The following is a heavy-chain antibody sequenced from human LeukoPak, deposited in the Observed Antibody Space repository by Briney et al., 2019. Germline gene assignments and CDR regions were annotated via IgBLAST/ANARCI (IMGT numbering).Heavy chain of an antibody. CDR2: IIPIFGRG. CDR3: AKVGLVDSSGLPDY. Sequence: SVKVSCKASGGSFSVYSINWVRQAPRQGLEWVRGIIPIFGRGKYAQDSQGRVTITADESTSTVYMELSSLRYEDTAVYYCAKVGLVDSSGLPDYWGQGTLVTVSS. V-gene: IGHV1-69*13. J-gene: IGHJ4*02. D-gene: IGHD6-6*01. CDR1: GGSFSVYS.